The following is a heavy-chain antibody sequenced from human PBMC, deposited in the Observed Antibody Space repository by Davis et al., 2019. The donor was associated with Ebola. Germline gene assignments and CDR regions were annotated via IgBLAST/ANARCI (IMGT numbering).Heavy chain of an antibody. J-gene: IGHJ4*02. D-gene: IGHD4-17*01. CDR3: AGEDYVDYYFDD. Sequence: GGSLRLSCAASGFTFSLFAMHWVRQAPGKGLEWVAVMSNDGTNKYYADSVKGRFTISRDNSKNTLFLQMNSLRSEDAAVYYCAGEDYVDYYFDDWGQGTLVTVSS. CDR1: GFTFSLFA. CDR2: MSNDGTNK. V-gene: IGHV3-30*04.